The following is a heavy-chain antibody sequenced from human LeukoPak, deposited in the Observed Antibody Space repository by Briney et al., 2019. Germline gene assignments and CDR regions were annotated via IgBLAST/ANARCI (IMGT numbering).Heavy chain of an antibody. V-gene: IGHV3-9*03. CDR1: GFTFDDYA. Sequence: GGSLRLSSAVSGFTFDDYAMHWVRQAPGKGLEWVSGISWNSNLIGYADSVKGRFTISRDNAKNSLYLQMNSLRPEDMALYYCAKDRNYELLYAFDIWGQGTMVTVSS. CDR2: ISWNSNLI. D-gene: IGHD2-2*02. J-gene: IGHJ3*02. CDR3: AKDRNYELLYAFDI.